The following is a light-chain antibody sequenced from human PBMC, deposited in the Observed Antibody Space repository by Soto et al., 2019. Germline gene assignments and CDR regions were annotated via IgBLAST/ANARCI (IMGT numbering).Light chain of an antibody. CDR3: QSYDSSLSVV. Sequence: QSVLTQPPSVSGPPGQRVTISCTGSSSNIGAGHDVHWYQHLPGTAPKLHIYGSSNRPSGIPDRFSGSKSGTSASLAITGLQAEDEADYYCQSYDSSLSVVFGGGTKLTVL. CDR1: SSNIGAGHD. CDR2: GSS. V-gene: IGLV1-40*01. J-gene: IGLJ2*01.